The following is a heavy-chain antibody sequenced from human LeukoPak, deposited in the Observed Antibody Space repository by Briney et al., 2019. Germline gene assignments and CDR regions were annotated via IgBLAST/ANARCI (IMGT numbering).Heavy chain of an antibody. J-gene: IGHJ4*02. CDR3: ARVSRPYGDPEAYFDY. CDR2: IYYSSST. V-gene: IGHV4-31*01. CDR1: GGSISSGGYY. Sequence: SETLSLTCTVSGGSISSGGYYWIWIRQHPGKGLEWIGYIYYSSSTYYNPSLKRLATISVDTSKNQFSLKLSSVTAADTAVYYCARVSRPYGDPEAYFDYWGKGNLVSVSS. D-gene: IGHD4-17*01.